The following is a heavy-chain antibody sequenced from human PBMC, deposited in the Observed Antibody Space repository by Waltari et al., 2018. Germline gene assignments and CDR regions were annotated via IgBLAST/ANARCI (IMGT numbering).Heavy chain of an antibody. CDR1: GFTFSSYS. D-gene: IGHD2-2*02. V-gene: IGHV3-21*01. Sequence: EVQLVESGGGLVKPGGSLRLSCAASGFTFSSYSMNWVRQAPGKGLEWVSSISSSSSYIYYADSVKGRFTISRDNAKNSLYLQMNSLRAEDTAVYYCARVFPNIVVVPAAIRPSYYYYGMDVWGQGTTVTVSS. CDR3: ARVFPNIVVVPAAIRPSYYYYGMDV. J-gene: IGHJ6*02. CDR2: ISSSSSYI.